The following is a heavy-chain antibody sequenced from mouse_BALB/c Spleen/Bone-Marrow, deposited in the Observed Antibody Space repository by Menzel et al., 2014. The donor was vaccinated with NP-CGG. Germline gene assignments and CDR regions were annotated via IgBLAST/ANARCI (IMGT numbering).Heavy chain of an antibody. J-gene: IGHJ3*01. V-gene: IGHV5-9-2*01. Sequence: EVKLVDSGRGLVKSGGSLKLSCAASGFSFNSYGMSWVRQTPEKRLEWVATISGGGSYTFYPDSVKGRFTISRDNAKNNLYLQLSSLRSEDTALYYCARHAYYDQTEVSFVYWGQGTLVTVSA. CDR1: GFSFNSYG. CDR2: ISGGGSYT. D-gene: IGHD2-4*01. CDR3: ARHAYYDQTEVSFVY.